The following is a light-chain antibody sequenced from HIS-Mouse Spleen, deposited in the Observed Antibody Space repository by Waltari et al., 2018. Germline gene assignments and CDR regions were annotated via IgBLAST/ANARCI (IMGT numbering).Light chain of an antibody. V-gene: IGKV3-20*01. J-gene: IGKJ4*01. CDR2: GAS. CDR3: QQYGSSPPALT. Sequence: EIVLTQSPGTLSLSPGERATLSCRASQSVSSSYLAGYQQKPGQAPRLLIYGASSRATGIPDRFSGSGSGTDFTLTISRLEPEDFAVYYCQQYGSSPPALTFGGGTKVEIK. CDR1: QSVSSSY.